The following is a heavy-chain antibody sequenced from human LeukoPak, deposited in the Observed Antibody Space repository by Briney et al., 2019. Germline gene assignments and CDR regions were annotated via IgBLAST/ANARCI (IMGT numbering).Heavy chain of an antibody. V-gene: IGHV1-2*02. CDR1: GYTFTGYY. CDR2: INPNSGGT. D-gene: IGHD4-17*01. Sequence: ASVKVSCKASGYTFTGYYMHWVRQAPGQGLEWMGWINPNSGGTNYAQKFQGRVTMTRDTSISTAYMELTRLRSDDTAMYYCSREGDYGDYGRLWYFDLWGRGTLVTVSS. J-gene: IGHJ2*01. CDR3: SREGDYGDYGRLWYFDL.